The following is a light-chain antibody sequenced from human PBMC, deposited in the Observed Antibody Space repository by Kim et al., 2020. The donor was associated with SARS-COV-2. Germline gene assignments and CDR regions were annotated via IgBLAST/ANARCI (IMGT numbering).Light chain of an antibody. V-gene: IGKV1-39*01. CDR3: QPIYSTPRT. CDR2: AAS. J-gene: IGKJ2*01. Sequence: DIQMTQSPSSLSASVGDRVTITCRASQSISSYLNWYQQKPGKAPKLLIYAASSMQRGVPSRFSGSGSGTDFTLTISSLQPEDATTYYCQPIYSTPRTFGQGTKLEI. CDR1: QSISSY.